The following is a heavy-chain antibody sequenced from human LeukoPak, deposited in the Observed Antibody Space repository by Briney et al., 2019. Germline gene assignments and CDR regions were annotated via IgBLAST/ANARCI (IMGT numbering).Heavy chain of an antibody. CDR3: ARSGNIAVAPWYFDL. CDR1: GYSISSYY. CDR2: IYYSGST. D-gene: IGHD6-19*01. V-gene: IGHV4-59*01. J-gene: IGHJ2*01. Sequence: SETLSLTCTVSGYSISSYYWSWIRQPPGKGLEWIGYIYYSGSTNYTPSLKSRVTISADTSKNHFSLNLRSVTAADTAVYYCARSGNIAVAPWYFDLWGRGTLVTVSS.